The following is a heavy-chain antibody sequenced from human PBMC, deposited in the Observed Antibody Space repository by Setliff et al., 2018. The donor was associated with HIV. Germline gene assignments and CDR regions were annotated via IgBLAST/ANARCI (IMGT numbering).Heavy chain of an antibody. CDR3: ATFKMIRGSTRLDF. D-gene: IGHD3-10*01. Sequence: SETLSLTCTVSGDSMSSYYWSWIRKPPGKSLEWIGYVSYSGNTNYDPSLKSRVTISLDTSKSQFSLNLRSVTAADTALYYCATFKMIRGSTRLDFWGQGALVTVS. V-gene: IGHV4-59*01. CDR1: GDSMSSYY. J-gene: IGHJ4*02. CDR2: VSYSGNT.